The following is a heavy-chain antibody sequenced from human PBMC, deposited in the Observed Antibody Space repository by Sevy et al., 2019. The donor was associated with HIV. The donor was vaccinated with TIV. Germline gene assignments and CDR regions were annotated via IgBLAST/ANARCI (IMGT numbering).Heavy chain of an antibody. CDR3: ARESDYGDYVRYYYYGMDV. D-gene: IGHD4-17*01. V-gene: IGHV4-61*01. Sequence: SETLSLTCTVSGGSVSSGSYYWSWIRQPPGKGLEWIGYIYYSGSTNYNPSLKSRVTISVDTSENQFSLKLSSVTAADTAVYYCARESDYGDYVRYYYYGMDVWGQGTTVTVSS. CDR2: IYYSGST. J-gene: IGHJ6*02. CDR1: GGSVSSGSYY.